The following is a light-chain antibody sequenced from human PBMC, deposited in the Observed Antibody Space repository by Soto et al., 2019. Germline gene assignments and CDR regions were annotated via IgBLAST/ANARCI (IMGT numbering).Light chain of an antibody. CDR1: SSNLGAGYD. Sequence: QSVLTQPPSVSGAPGRRATISCTGSSSNLGAGYDVHWYQLLPGTAPKLLIYGNRNRPPGVPDRFSGSKSVTSASLAITGLQAEDEADYYCQSYDNSLGVCYVFGTGTKVTGL. V-gene: IGLV1-40*01. J-gene: IGLJ1*01. CDR3: QSYDNSLGVCYV. CDR2: GNR.